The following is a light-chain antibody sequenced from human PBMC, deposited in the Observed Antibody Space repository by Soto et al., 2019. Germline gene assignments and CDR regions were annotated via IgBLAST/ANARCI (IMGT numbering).Light chain of an antibody. V-gene: IGKV3-11*01. CDR3: QQLSNWPPYT. CDR1: QSVSSY. Sequence: EIVLTQSPATLSLSPGERATLSCRASQSVSSYLAWYQQKPGQAPRLLIYDASNRATGIPARFSGSGSGTDFTLTISRLEAEDVAVYYCQQLSNWPPYTFGQGTKLEIK. J-gene: IGKJ2*01. CDR2: DAS.